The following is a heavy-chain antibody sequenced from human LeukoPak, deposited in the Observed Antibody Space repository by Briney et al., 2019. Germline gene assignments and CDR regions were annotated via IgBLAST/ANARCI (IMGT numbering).Heavy chain of an antibody. CDR3: ARARMEMATIWVPIDY. CDR2: ISYDGSNK. Sequence: GGSLRLSCAASGFTFSSYAMHWVRQAPGKGLEWVAVISYDGSNKYYADSVKGRFTISRDNSKNTLYLQMNSLRAEDTAVYYCARARMEMATIWVPIDYWGQGTLVTVSS. D-gene: IGHD5-24*01. CDR1: GFTFSSYA. V-gene: IGHV3-30-3*01. J-gene: IGHJ4*02.